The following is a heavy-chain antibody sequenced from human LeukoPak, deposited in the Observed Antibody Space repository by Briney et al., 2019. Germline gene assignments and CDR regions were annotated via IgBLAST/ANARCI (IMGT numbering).Heavy chain of an antibody. Sequence: GGSLRLSCVASGFTFSSYSMNWVRQAPGKGLEWVSYVTSSGSTIYYADSVKGRFTISRDNAKNSLYLQMKNLRAEDTAIYYCAREGIAAAGEHWGQGTLVTVSS. CDR3: AREGIAAAGEH. CDR2: VTSSGSTI. CDR1: GFTFSSYS. D-gene: IGHD6-13*01. V-gene: IGHV3-48*04. J-gene: IGHJ1*01.